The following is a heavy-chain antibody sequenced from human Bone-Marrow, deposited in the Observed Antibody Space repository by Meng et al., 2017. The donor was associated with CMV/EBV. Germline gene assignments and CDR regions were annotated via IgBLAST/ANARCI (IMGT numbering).Heavy chain of an antibody. CDR3: ARDRNDFWSGYYFGGERGYLDHFDY. J-gene: IGHJ4*02. D-gene: IGHD3-3*01. V-gene: IGHV3-74*01. CDR1: GFIFSTYW. CDR2: INSDESST. Sequence: GESLKISCAASGFIFSTYWMHWVRQAPGKGLVWVSRINSDESSTSHADSVKGRFTISRDNTKNTMYLQMNSLRAEDTAVYYCARDRNDFWSGYYFGGERGYLDHFDYWGQGTLVTVSS.